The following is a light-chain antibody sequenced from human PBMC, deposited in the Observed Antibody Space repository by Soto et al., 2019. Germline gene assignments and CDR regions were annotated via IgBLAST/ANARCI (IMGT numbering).Light chain of an antibody. V-gene: IGKV3-20*01. CDR3: QQYGSSGT. J-gene: IGKJ1*01. CDR1: QSVSTSY. Sequence: EILMPQSPGTLSLSPGEGATLSCRASQSVSTSYVAWYQRKFGKAPRLLIYDAFSRATGIPDRLSACGSGTDFTLTISRLEPEDFAVYYCQQYGSSGTFGQGTKVDIK. CDR2: DAF.